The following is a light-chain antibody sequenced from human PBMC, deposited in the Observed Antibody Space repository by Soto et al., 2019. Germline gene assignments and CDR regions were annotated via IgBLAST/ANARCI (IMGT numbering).Light chain of an antibody. Sequence: DIQMTQSPSTLSGSVGDRVTITCRASQTISSWLAWYQQKPGKAPKLLIYKASTLKSGVPSRFSGSGSGTDGTITISSLQHEDVSTYDGQKPDTATLTFGGGTKVDIK. J-gene: IGKJ4*01. CDR2: KAS. CDR1: QTISSW. V-gene: IGKV1-5*03. CDR3: QKPDTATLT.